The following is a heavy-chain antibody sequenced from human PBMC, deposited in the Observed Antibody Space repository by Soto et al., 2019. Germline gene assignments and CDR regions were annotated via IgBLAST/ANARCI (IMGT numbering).Heavy chain of an antibody. Sequence: QVQLVQSGAEVKKPGTSVKVSCKASGDTDTNYVISWVRQAPGQGLEWMGGIFPKFGTTYSAQKLQDRLTITADESTSTVYMQLSSLRLDDTAVYYCEAEMTFGKLSVVWGQGTTVTVSS. V-gene: IGHV1-69*01. D-gene: IGHD3-16*02. J-gene: IGHJ6*02. CDR1: GDTDTNYV. CDR2: IFPKFGTT. CDR3: EAEMTFGKLSVV.